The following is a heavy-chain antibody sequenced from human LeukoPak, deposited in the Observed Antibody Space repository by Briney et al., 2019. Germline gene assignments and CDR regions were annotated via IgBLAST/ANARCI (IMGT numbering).Heavy chain of an antibody. V-gene: IGHV3-53*01. CDR1: GFTVSSNY. CDR3: ARGAPDIVATIDY. CDR2: IYSGGST. J-gene: IGHJ4*02. D-gene: IGHD5-12*01. Sequence: GGSLRLSCAASGFTVSSNYMSWVRQAPGKGLEWVSVIYSGGSTYYADSVKGRFTISRDNSKNTLYLQMNSLRAEDTAVYYCARGAPDIVATIDYWGQRTLVTVSS.